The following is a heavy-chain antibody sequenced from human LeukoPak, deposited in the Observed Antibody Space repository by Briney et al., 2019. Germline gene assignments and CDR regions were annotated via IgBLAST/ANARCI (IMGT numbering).Heavy chain of an antibody. CDR1: GFTFSSYS. CDR3: AREDGGAEGAFFDY. J-gene: IGHJ4*02. V-gene: IGHV3-48*04. CDR2: ISSSSSTI. Sequence: GGSLRLSCAASGFTFSSYSMNWVRQAPGKGLEWVSYISSSSSTIYYADSVKGRFTISRDNAKNSLYLQMNSLRAEDTAVYYCAREDGGAEGAFFDYWGQGTLVTVSS. D-gene: IGHD4-23*01.